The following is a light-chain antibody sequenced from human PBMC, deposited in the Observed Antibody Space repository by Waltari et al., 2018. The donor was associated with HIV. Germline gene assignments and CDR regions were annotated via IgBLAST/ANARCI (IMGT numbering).Light chain of an antibody. CDR1: QILLHSNGYNC. CDR3: MQALQTPLT. CDR2: LGA. Sequence: DIVITQSPLSLPVTPGEPASISCRPSQILLHSNGYNCLPWYLQKPGQSPQLLIYLGATRASGVPDRFSGSGSVTVFTLKISRVEDEDVGVYYCMQALQTPLTFGGGTKVESK. J-gene: IGKJ4*01. V-gene: IGKV2-28*01.